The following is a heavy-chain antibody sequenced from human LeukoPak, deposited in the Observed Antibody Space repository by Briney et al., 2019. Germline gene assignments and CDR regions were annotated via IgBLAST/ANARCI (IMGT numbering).Heavy chain of an antibody. V-gene: IGHV4-34*01. Sequence: SETLSLTCAVSGTSFSSYYWSWIRQPPGKGLEWIGEVNHSGYTNDNPSLKSRVTISVDTSKNQFSLRLRSVTAADTGVYFCARMTTGHDFWGQGTLVTISS. CDR2: VNHSGYT. CDR3: ARMTTGHDF. CDR1: GTSFSSYY. J-gene: IGHJ4*02. D-gene: IGHD4-17*01.